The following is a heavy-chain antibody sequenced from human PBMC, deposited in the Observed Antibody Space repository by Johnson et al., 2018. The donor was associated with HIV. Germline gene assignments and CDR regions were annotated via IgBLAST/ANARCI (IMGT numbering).Heavy chain of an antibody. CDR3: ARGGVGYTSRFREPFGAFDI. CDR1: GFTFSDYY. D-gene: IGHD5-24*01. Sequence: QEQLVESGGGVVQPGRSLRLSCAASGFTFSDYYMSWIRQAPGKGLEWVSYISSSGSTIYYADSVKGRFTISRDNAKNSLYLQMNSLRAEDTAVYYCARGGVGYTSRFREPFGAFDIWGQGTMVTVSS. CDR2: ISSSGSTI. V-gene: IGHV3-11*04. J-gene: IGHJ3*02.